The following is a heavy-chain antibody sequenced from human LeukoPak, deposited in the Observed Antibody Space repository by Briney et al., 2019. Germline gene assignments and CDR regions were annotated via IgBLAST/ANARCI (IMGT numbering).Heavy chain of an antibody. CDR2: ISKSGSTI. D-gene: IGHD3-3*01. Sequence: GGSLRLSCAASGYTLSSYEMNWVRQAPGKGLEWVSYISKSGSTIYYADSVKGRFTISRDNAKNSLSLQMNSLRAEDTAVYYCASFSDVWGQGTTVTVSS. CDR3: ASFSDV. CDR1: GYTLSSYE. J-gene: IGHJ6*02. V-gene: IGHV3-48*03.